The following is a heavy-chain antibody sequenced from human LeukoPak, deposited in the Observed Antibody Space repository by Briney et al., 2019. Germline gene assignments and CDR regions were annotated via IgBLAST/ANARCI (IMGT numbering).Heavy chain of an antibody. J-gene: IGHJ4*02. CDR1: GDSVSSNSVA. Sequence: SQTLSLTCAISGDSVSSNSVAWNWIKQSPSRGLEWLGRTYYRSKWYNYYAVSVKSRIIINPDTSKNQFSLQLNSVTPEDTAVYYCARDGPRGTSYFVFWVQGTLVTVSS. V-gene: IGHV6-1*01. CDR2: TYYRSKWYN. CDR3: ARDGPRGTSYFVF. D-gene: IGHD2-15*01.